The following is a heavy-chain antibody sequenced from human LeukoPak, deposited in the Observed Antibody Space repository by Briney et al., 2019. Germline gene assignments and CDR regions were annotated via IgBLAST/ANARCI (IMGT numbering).Heavy chain of an antibody. CDR1: SGSVNSGNYY. J-gene: IGHJ4*02. V-gene: IGHV4-61*02. CDR3: TRGAELMNF. Sequence: PSETLSLTCTVSSGSVNSGNYYWTCIPQPAGKRLEWIGRIYTSGSTNYNPSLKSRVTISIDASKNQFSLRLSSVTAADTAVYYCTRGAELMNFWGQGTLVTVSS. D-gene: IGHD1-26*01. CDR2: IYTSGST.